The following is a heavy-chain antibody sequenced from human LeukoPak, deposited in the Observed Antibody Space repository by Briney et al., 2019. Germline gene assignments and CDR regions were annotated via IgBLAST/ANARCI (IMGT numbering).Heavy chain of an antibody. V-gene: IGHV3-7*01. D-gene: IGHD2-2*01. Sequence: PGGSLRLSCAASGFTFSRYWMSWVRQAPGKGLEWVANIKQDGSEKDYVDSVKGRFTISRDNAKNSLYLQMNSLTAEDTAVYYCARGCTTTSCYDYWGQGTLVTVSS. CDR2: IKQDGSEK. J-gene: IGHJ4*02. CDR1: GFTFSRYW. CDR3: ARGCTTTSCYDY.